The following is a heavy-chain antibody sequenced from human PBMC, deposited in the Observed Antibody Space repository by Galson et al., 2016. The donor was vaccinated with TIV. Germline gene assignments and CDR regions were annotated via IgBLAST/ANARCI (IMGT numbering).Heavy chain of an antibody. Sequence: SVKVSCKASRGSFSSFAINWVRQAPGQGLEWMGGSVPMFGIATYAQKFQGRVTFSADASTTTAYMELRSLRSQDTAVYYWARGGWSGDPGDYHYFYMDVWGKGTAVTVSS. D-gene: IGHD3-3*01. CDR2: SVPMFGIA. CDR3: ARGGWSGDPGDYHYFYMDV. V-gene: IGHV1-69*13. J-gene: IGHJ6*03. CDR1: RGSFSSFA.